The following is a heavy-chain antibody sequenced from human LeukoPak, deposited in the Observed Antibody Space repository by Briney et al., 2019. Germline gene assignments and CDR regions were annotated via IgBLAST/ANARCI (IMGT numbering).Heavy chain of an antibody. CDR2: FDPEDGET. D-gene: IGHD6-13*01. CDR3: ATDWTRSSSSWYSFDY. CDR1: GYTLTELS. V-gene: IGHV1-24*01. Sequence: ASVKVSCKASGYTLTELSMHWVRQAPGKGLEWMGGFDPEDGETIYAQKFQGRDTMTEDTSTDTAYMELSSLRSEDTAVYYCATDWTRSSSSWYSFDYWGQGTLVTVSS. J-gene: IGHJ4*02.